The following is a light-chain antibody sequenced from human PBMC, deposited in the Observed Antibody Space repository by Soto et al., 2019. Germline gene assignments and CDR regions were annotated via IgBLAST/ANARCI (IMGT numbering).Light chain of an antibody. V-gene: IGKV3-20*01. Sequence: EIVLTQSPGTLSLSPGERATLSCRASQSVASNYLAWFQQKPGQAPRLLIYEASSRATGIPDRFSGSGSETDFTLTITRLEPEDFAVYYCQQYDCSPCTFGQGTRVEIK. CDR1: QSVASNY. J-gene: IGKJ1*01. CDR3: QQYDCSPCT. CDR2: EAS.